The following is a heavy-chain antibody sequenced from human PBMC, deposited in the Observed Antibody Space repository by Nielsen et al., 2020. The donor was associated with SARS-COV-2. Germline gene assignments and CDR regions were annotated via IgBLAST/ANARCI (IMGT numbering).Heavy chain of an antibody. D-gene: IGHD3-10*01. CDR2: IYSGGST. V-gene: IGHV3-53*04. Sequence: GESLKISCAASRFTVSSNYMSWVRQAPGKGLEWVSVIYSGGSTYYADSVKGRFTISRHNSKNTLYLQMNSLRAEDTAVYYCARARGWFDPWGQGTLVTVSS. J-gene: IGHJ5*02. CDR3: ARARGWFDP. CDR1: RFTVSSNY.